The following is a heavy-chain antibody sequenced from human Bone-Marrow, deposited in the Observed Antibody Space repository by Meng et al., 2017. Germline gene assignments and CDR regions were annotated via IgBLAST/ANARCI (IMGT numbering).Heavy chain of an antibody. V-gene: IGHV4-31*03. CDR3: ARVQQRVQGAFDY. CDR1: GGSISGGGYY. CDR2: IYYSGST. J-gene: IGHJ4*02. Sequence: SETLSLTCTVSGGSISGGGYYWSWIRQHPGKGLEWIGYIYYSGSTYYNPSLKSRVTISVDTSKNQSSLKLSPVTAADTAVYYCARVQQRVQGAFDYWGQGTLVTVSS. D-gene: IGHD6-13*01.